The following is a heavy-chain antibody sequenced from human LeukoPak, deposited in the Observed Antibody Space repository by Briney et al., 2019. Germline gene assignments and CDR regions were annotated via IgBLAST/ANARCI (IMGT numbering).Heavy chain of an antibody. CDR1: GYTFASYG. CDR2: ISAYNGNT. D-gene: IGHD3-22*01. V-gene: IGHV1-18*01. Sequence: ASVKVSCKASGYTFASYGISWVRQAPGQGLEWMGWISAYNGNTNYAQKLQGRVTMTTDTSTSTAYMELRSLRSDNTAVYYCARVPTPDRYYYDSNGYPHDYWGQGTLVTVSS. J-gene: IGHJ4*02. CDR3: ARVPTPDRYYYDSNGYPHDY.